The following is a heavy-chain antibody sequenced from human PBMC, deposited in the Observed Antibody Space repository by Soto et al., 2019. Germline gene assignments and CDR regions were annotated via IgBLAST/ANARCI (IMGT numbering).Heavy chain of an antibody. V-gene: IGHV3-23*01. D-gene: IGHD3-22*01. CDR1: GFTFSSYA. J-gene: IGHJ3*02. CDR3: ARGDYYDSSGPFSDAFDI. CDR2: IGGSGGST. Sequence: LRLSCAASGFTFSSYAMSWVRQAPGKGLEWVSTIGGSGGSTYYADSVKGRFTISRDISKNTLYLQMNSLRAEDTAVYYCARGDYYDSSGPFSDAFDIWGQGTMVTVS.